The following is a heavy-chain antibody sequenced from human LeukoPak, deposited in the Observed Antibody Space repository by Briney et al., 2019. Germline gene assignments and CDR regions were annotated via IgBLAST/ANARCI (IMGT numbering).Heavy chain of an antibody. V-gene: IGHV4-34*01. CDR2: INHSGST. J-gene: IGHJ4*02. CDR3: ARWGDSSGWLGY. D-gene: IGHD6-19*01. CDR1: GGSFSGYY. Sequence: SETLSLTCAVSGGSFSGYYWTWIRQPPGKGLEWIGEINHSGSTNYNPSLKSRRTISVDTSKNQFSLKLSSVTDADAAVYYCARWGDSSGWLGYWGQGTLVTVS.